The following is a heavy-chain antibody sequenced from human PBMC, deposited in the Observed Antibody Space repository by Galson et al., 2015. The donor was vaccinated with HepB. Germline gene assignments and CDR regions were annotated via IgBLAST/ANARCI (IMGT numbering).Heavy chain of an antibody. CDR3: ARARGITGTFYYYYGMDV. Sequence: SVKVSCKASGGTFSSYAISWVRQAPGQGLEWMGGIIPIFGTANYAQKFQGRVTITADESTSTAYMELSSLRSEDTAVYYCARARGITGTFYYYYGMDVWGQGTTVTVSS. V-gene: IGHV1-69*13. CDR1: GGTFSSYA. J-gene: IGHJ6*02. D-gene: IGHD1-20*01. CDR2: IIPIFGTA.